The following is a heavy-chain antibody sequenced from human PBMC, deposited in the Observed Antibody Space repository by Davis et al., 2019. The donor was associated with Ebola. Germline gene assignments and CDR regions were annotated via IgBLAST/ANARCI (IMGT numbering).Heavy chain of an antibody. V-gene: IGHV3-30*03. CDR2: ISYDGSNK. CDR3: ARESVEDTAMVYYGMDV. Sequence: GGSLRLSCAASGFTFSSYGMHWVRQAPGKGLEWVAVISYDGSNKYYADSVKGRFTISRDNSKNTLYLQMNSLRAEDTAVYYCARESVEDTAMVYYGMDVWGQGTTVTVSS. CDR1: GFTFSSYG. D-gene: IGHD5-18*01. J-gene: IGHJ6*02.